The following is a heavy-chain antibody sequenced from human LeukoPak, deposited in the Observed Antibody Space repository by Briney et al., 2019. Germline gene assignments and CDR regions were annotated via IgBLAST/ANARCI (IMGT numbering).Heavy chain of an antibody. Sequence: ASVKVSCKASGYTFTSYYMHWVRQAPGQGLEWMGIINPSGGSTSYAQKFQGRVTMTRDTSTSTVYMELSSLRSEDTAVYYCARDLTRAVRGVNLGYWGQGTLVTVSS. D-gene: IGHD3-10*02. CDR2: INPSGGST. J-gene: IGHJ4*02. CDR3: ARDLTRAVRGVNLGY. CDR1: GYTFTSYY. V-gene: IGHV1-46*01.